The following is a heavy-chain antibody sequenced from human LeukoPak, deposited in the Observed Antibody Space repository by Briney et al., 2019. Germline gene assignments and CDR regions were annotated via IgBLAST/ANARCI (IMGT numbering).Heavy chain of an antibody. V-gene: IGHV3-74*01. Sequence: GGSLRLSCAAPGFTFSSYWMHWVRHAPGKGRLWVSRINSDGSSTSYADSVKGRFTISRDNAQNTQYLQMNSLRAEDTAVYYCARTAPYYDSSGYYSPYYYYGMDVWGQGTTVTVSS. CDR1: GFTFSSYW. CDR3: ARTAPYYDSSGYYSPYYYYGMDV. CDR2: INSDGSST. J-gene: IGHJ6*02. D-gene: IGHD3-22*01.